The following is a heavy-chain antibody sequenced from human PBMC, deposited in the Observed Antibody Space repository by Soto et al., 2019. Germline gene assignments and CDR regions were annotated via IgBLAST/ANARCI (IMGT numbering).Heavy chain of an antibody. Sequence: QVQLQESGPGLVKPSDTLSLTCAVSGYSISSSNWWGWIRQPPGNGLEWIGYIYYSGSTYYNPSLKTRVTMSVDTSKNHFSLMLSSVAAVYTAVYYCARKVEYSSSPWEDWGQGTLVTVFS. CDR3: ARKVEYSSSPWED. J-gene: IGHJ4*02. D-gene: IGHD6-6*01. V-gene: IGHV4-28*01. CDR1: GYSISSSNW. CDR2: IYYSGST.